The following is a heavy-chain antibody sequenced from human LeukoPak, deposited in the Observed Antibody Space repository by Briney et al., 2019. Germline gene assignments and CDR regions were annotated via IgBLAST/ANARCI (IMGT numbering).Heavy chain of an antibody. D-gene: IGHD2/OR15-2a*01. CDR2: IYYSGST. Sequence: PSETLSLTCTVSGGSISNGGYYWSWIRQHPGKGLEWIGYIYYSGSTYYNPSLKSRVTISVDTSKNQFSLKLSSVTAADTAVYYCATSATRESNWFDPWGQGTLVTVSS. CDR3: ATSATRESNWFDP. J-gene: IGHJ5*02. V-gene: IGHV4-31*03. CDR1: GGSISNGGYY.